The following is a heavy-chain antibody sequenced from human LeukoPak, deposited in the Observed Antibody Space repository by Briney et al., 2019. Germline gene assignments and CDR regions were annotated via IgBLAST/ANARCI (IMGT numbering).Heavy chain of an antibody. CDR3: VRDQTWSFDC. V-gene: IGHV3-48*01. CDR1: GSTFSSYA. CDR2: IRSSGTEM. D-gene: IGHD2-8*02. Sequence: PGGSLRLSCAASGSTFSSYAMNWVRQAPGKGLEWLSNIRSSGTEMYYAESVKGRFTISRDNAKNSLFLQMNSLRVEDTAVYYCVRDQTWSFDCWGQGTLVTVSS. J-gene: IGHJ4*02.